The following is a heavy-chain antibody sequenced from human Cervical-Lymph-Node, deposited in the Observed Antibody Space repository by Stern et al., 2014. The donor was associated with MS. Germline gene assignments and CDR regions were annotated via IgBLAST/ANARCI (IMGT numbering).Heavy chain of an antibody. D-gene: IGHD2-2*01. Sequence: QLQLQESGPGLIKPSQTLSLTCIVSGGSITSGGNYWTWMRQHPGKGLEWIGYIHYSGSTYSNPSLQRRVTISRDTSKNQFSLQLSSVTAADTAVYYCARRKASDYQDAFDVWGQGTLVTVS. V-gene: IGHV4-31*03. J-gene: IGHJ3*01. CDR3: ARRKASDYQDAFDV. CDR1: GGSITSGGNY. CDR2: IHYSGST.